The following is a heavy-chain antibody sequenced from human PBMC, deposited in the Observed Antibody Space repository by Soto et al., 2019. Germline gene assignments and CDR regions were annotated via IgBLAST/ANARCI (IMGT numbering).Heavy chain of an antibody. J-gene: IGHJ4*02. Sequence: WSXRLSCSVSVFTLTNYWISLFRQAPGKGLEWVANIKPDGSLKSYVASVKGRFTISRDSAKKSLYLQMKSLRAEDTAVYYCAKDSLSVTTYWGRGTLVTVSS. CDR1: VFTLTNYW. CDR3: AKDSLSVTTY. CDR2: IKPDGSLK. V-gene: IGHV3-7*01. D-gene: IGHD3-16*02.